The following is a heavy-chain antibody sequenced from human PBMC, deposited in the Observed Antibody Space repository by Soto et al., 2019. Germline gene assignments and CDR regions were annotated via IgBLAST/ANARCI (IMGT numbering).Heavy chain of an antibody. CDR3: ARELMVYAITYYYYGMDV. CDR2: IYTSGST. D-gene: IGHD2-8*01. CDR1: GGSISSYY. J-gene: IGHJ6*02. V-gene: IGHV4-4*07. Sequence: QVQLQESGPGLVKPSETLSLTCTVSGGSISSYYWSWIRQPAGKGLEWIGRIYTSGSTNYNPSLKSRVTMSVDTSKNQCSLKLSSVTAADTAVYYCARELMVYAITYYYYGMDVWGQGTTVTVSS.